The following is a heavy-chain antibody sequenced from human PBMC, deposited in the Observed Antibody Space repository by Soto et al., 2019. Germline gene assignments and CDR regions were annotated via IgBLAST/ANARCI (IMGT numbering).Heavy chain of an antibody. V-gene: IGHV4-31*03. CDR3: ARDTPLGGYYDSSDHYYYYYGMDV. CDR2: IYYSGST. J-gene: IGHJ6*02. D-gene: IGHD3-22*01. CDR1: GGSISSGGYY. Sequence: PSETLSLTCTVSGGSISSGGYYWSWIRQHPGKGLEWIGYIYYSGSTYYNPSLKSRVTISVDTSKNQFSLKLSSVTAADTAVYYCARDTPLGGYYDSSDHYYYYYGMDVWGQGTTVTVSS.